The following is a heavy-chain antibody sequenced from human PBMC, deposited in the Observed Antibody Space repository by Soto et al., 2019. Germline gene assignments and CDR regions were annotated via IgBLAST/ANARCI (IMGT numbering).Heavy chain of an antibody. CDR2: VYATGTT. J-gene: IGHJ5*02. CDR1: GGSFSNFG. V-gene: IGHV4-4*07. Sequence: SCKASGGSFSNFGISWVRQAPGQGLEWMGRVYATGTTDYNPSLRSRVAMSVDISKKTFSLRLTSVTAADTGVYYCVRDGSKTLRDWFDPWGQGKLVTVSS. D-gene: IGHD4-17*01. CDR3: VRDGSKTLRDWFDP.